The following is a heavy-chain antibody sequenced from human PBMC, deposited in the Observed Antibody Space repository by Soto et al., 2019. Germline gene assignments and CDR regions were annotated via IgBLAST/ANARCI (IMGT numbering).Heavy chain of an antibody. CDR3: ARDLHDYGDPRGFDP. V-gene: IGHV3-11*06. CDR2: ISSSSSYT. CDR1: GFTFSDYY. J-gene: IGHJ5*02. Sequence: RRLSCAASGFTFSDYYMSWIRQAPGKGLEWVSYISSSSSYTNYADSVKGRFTISRDNAKNSLYLQMNSLRAEDTAVYYCARDLHDYGDPRGFDPWGQGTLVTVSS. D-gene: IGHD4-17*01.